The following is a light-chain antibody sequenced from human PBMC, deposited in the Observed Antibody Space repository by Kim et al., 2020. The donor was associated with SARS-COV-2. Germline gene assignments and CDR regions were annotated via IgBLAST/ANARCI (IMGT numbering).Light chain of an antibody. CDR1: QGISSY. V-gene: IGKV1-9*01. CDR3: QQLNSYPRT. Sequence: ASVGDRVTITCRASQGISSYLAWYQKKPGKAPKLLIYAASTLQSGVPSRFSGSGSGTDFTLTISSPQPEDFATYYCQQLNSYPRTFGQGTKVDIK. J-gene: IGKJ1*01. CDR2: AAS.